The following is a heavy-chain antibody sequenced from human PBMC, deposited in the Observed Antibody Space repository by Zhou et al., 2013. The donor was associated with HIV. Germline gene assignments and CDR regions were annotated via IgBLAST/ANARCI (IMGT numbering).Heavy chain of an antibody. J-gene: IGHJ3*02. V-gene: IGHV3-21*03. CDR1: GFTFSIYT. CDR3: ARASSYYDILTGPHAFDI. Sequence: EVQLVESGGGLVKPGGSLRLSCAASGFTFSIYTMNWVRQAPGKGLEWVSSVSGTTSYIYYADSVKGRFTISRDNAKNSLYLQMNSLRAEDTAVYYCARASSYYDILTGPHAFDIWGQGTMVTVSS. D-gene: IGHD3-9*01. CDR2: VSGTTSYI.